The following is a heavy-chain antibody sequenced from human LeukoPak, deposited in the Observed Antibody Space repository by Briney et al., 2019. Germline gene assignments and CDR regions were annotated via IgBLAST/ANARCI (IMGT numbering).Heavy chain of an antibody. J-gene: IGHJ4*02. CDR3: ARDLRQWLVLDY. V-gene: IGHV3-23*01. D-gene: IGHD6-19*01. Sequence: PGGSLRLSCAASGFTFSDYAMSWVRQAPGKGLEWVSGIGGSGGSTYYADSVKGRFTISRDNSKNTLYLQMNSLRAEDTAVYYCARDLRQWLVLDYWGQGTLVTVSS. CDR1: GFTFSDYA. CDR2: IGGSGGST.